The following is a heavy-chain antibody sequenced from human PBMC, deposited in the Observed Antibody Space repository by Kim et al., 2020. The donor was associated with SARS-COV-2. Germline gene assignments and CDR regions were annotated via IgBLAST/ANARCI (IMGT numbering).Heavy chain of an antibody. CDR1: GGSITSSSPY. CDR3: ARRRPGYGMDV. V-gene: IGHV4-39*01. CDR2: VYYSGSA. J-gene: IGHJ6*02. Sequence: SETLSLTCTVSGGSITSSSPYWAWIRQPPGKGLEWIGSVYYSGSAYYSPSLKSRVTMSVDTSKNQFSLNLNSVTAADTALYYCARRRPGYGMDVWGQGTT.